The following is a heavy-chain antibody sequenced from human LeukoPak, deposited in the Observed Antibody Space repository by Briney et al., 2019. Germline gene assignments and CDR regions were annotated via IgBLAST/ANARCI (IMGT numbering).Heavy chain of an antibody. Sequence: ASVKVSCKASGYTFTSYGISWVRPAPGQGLEWMGWISAYNGNTNYAQKLQGRVTMTTDTSTSTAYMELRSLRSDDTAVYCCARDSPRSSGYYPSYYGMDVWGQGTRVTVSS. CDR1: GYTFTSYG. CDR3: ARDSPRSSGYYPSYYGMDV. J-gene: IGHJ6*02. D-gene: IGHD3-22*01. CDR2: ISAYNGNT. V-gene: IGHV1-18*01.